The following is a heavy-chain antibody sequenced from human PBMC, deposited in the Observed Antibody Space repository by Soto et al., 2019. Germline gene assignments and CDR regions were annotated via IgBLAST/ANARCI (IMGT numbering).Heavy chain of an antibody. CDR1: GYTFTSYG. D-gene: IGHD6-13*01. CDR3: ARRHTGSWYSDVKSGWFDP. V-gene: IGHV1-18*01. CDR2: ISAYNGNT. Sequence: ASVKVSCKASGYTFTSYGISWVRQAPGQGLEWMGWISAYNGNTNYAQKLQGRVTMTTDTSTSTAYMELRSLRSDDTAVYYCARRHTGSWYSDVKSGWFDPWGQGTLVTVSS. J-gene: IGHJ5*02.